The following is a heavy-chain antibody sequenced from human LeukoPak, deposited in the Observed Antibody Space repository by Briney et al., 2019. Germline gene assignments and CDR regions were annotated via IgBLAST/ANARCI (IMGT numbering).Heavy chain of an antibody. V-gene: IGHV1-8*01. D-gene: IGHD1-26*01. Sequence: ASVKLCCTASGSTFTSYDINWVRQAPGQGLEWMGWINLNSGNTGYAQNFQRRLTVNRDTAINTAYMELSRLRSEDTAIYYCARVNGSIDYWGQGTLVTVSS. CDR2: INLNSGNT. CDR1: GSTFTSYD. J-gene: IGHJ4*02. CDR3: ARVNGSIDY.